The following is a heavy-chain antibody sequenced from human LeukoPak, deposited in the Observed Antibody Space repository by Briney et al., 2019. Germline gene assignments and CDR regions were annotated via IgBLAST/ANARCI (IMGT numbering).Heavy chain of an antibody. CDR2: IYYTGIT. D-gene: IGHD1-26*01. CDR1: GASVNSGSYY. Sequence: PSETLSLTCAVSGASVNSGSYYWSWIRQHPGKGLEWIGYIYYTGITNYSPSLKSRVTMSVDTSKNLFSLKVSSVTAADTAVYYCARGRSNYYGMDVWGQGTTVTVSS. V-gene: IGHV4-61*01. CDR3: ARGRSNYYGMDV. J-gene: IGHJ6*02.